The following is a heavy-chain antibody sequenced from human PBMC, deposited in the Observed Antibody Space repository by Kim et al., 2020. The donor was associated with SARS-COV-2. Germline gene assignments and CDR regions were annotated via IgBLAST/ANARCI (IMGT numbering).Heavy chain of an antibody. V-gene: IGHV5-10-1*01. D-gene: IGHD6-19*01. CDR1: GYSFTSYW. CDR3: ASAYNSGWSSNDY. CDR2: IDPSDSYT. Sequence: GESLKISCKGSGYSFTSYWIIWVRQTPGKGLEWMGRIDPSDSYTNYSPSFQGHVTISADKSISTAYLQWRSLEASDTAMYYCASAYNSGWSSNDYWGQGTLVTVSS. J-gene: IGHJ4*02.